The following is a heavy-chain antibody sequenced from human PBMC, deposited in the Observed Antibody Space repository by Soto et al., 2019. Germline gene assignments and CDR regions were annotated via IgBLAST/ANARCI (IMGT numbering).Heavy chain of an antibody. Sequence: EVQLVEFGGGLIQPGGSLKLSCAASGFTVGNNYMSWVRQAPGKGLEWVSLIYSTGTTKYADSVKGRFTVSRDNAKNTLYLQMNSLRAEDTAVYYCANDGRGSGSHYNSFGYWGQGTLVTVSS. J-gene: IGHJ4*02. D-gene: IGHD3-10*01. CDR3: ANDGRGSGSHYNSFGY. CDR2: IYSTGTT. CDR1: GFTVGNNY. V-gene: IGHV3-53*01.